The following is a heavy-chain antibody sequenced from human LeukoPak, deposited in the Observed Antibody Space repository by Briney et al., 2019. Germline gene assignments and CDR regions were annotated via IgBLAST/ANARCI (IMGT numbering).Heavy chain of an antibody. Sequence: SETLSLTCTVSGGSVSSSSYYWGWIRQPPGKGLEWIGSIYYSGTTYYNTPLESRVTISVDTSKNQFSLDLSSVTAADTAVYNCARSYYYGSGSYGPYFDSWGQGTPVTVSS. V-gene: IGHV4-39*01. D-gene: IGHD3-10*01. J-gene: IGHJ4*02. CDR1: GGSVSSSSYY. CDR3: ARSYYYGSGSYGPYFDS. CDR2: IYYSGTT.